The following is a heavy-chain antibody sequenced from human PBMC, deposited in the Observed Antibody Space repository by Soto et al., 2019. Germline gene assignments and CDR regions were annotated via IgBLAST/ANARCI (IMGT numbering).Heavy chain of an antibody. J-gene: IGHJ4*02. CDR3: ARDSAGTIDY. Sequence: SETLSLTCTVSGGSISSYYWSWIRQPPGKGLEWIGYIYYSGSTNYNPSLKSRVTISVDTSKNQFSLKLCSVTAADTAVYYCARDSAGTIDYWGQGTLVTVSS. CDR1: GGSISSYY. D-gene: IGHD6-19*01. CDR2: IYYSGST. V-gene: IGHV4-59*01.